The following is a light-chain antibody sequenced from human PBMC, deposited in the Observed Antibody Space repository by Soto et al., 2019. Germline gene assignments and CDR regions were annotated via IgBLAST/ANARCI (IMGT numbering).Light chain of an antibody. CDR3: QVGDSSSDHRV. J-gene: IGLJ2*01. CDR1: NIGSKS. Sequence: SYKLTQPPSVSVAPGKTARITCGGNNIGSKSVHWYQQKPGQAPVLVIYYDSDRPSGIPERFSGSNSGNTATLTISRVEAGDEADYYCQVGDSSSDHRVFGGGTKLTVL. CDR2: YDS. V-gene: IGLV3-21*04.